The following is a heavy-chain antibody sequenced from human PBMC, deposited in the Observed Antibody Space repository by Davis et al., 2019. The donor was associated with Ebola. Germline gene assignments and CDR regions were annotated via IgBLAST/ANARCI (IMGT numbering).Heavy chain of an antibody. CDR3: ARGGYSYGDLYYYYGMDV. CDR1: VITFSSYA. V-gene: IGHV3-23*01. Sequence: GGSLRLSCADSVITFSSYAMTWVRQAPGKGLEWVSAISGSGGSTYYADSVKGRFTISRDNAKNTLYLQMNSLRAEDTAVYYCARGGYSYGDLYYYYGMDVWGKGTTVTVSS. CDR2: ISGSGGST. J-gene: IGHJ6*04. D-gene: IGHD5-18*01.